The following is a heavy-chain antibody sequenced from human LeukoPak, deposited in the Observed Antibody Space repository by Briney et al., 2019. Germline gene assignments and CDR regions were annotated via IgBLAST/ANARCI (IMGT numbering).Heavy chain of an antibody. J-gene: IGHJ4*02. CDR3: AREDYYDSSGYCYY. V-gene: IGHV4-61*02. Sequence: SQTLSLTCTVCGGSISSGSYYWSWIRQPAGKGLEWIGRIYTSGSTNYNPSLKSRVTISVDTSKNQFSLKLSSVTAADTAVYYCAREDYYDSSGYCYYWGQGTLVTVSS. CDR2: IYTSGST. CDR1: GGSISSGSYY. D-gene: IGHD3-22*01.